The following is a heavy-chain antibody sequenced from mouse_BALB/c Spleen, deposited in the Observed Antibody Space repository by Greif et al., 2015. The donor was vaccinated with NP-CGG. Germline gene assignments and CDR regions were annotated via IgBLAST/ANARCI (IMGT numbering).Heavy chain of an antibody. J-gene: IGHJ4*01. CDR3: ARNYYDYGFYYAMDY. V-gene: IGHV1-9*01. CDR2: ILPGSGST. CDR1: GYTFSSYW. Sequence: QVQLQQSGAELMKPGASVKISCKATGYTFSSYWIEWVKQRPGHGLEWIGEILPGSGSTNYNEKFKGKATFTADTSSNTAYMQLSGLTSEDSAVYYCARNYYDYGFYYAMDYWGQGTSVTVSS. D-gene: IGHD2-4*01.